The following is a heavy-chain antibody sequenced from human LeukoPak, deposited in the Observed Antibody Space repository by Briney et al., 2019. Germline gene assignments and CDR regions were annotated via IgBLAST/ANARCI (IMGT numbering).Heavy chain of an antibody. V-gene: IGHV3-48*03. J-gene: IGHJ4*02. CDR1: GFTFSSYE. Sequence: GGSLRLSCAASGFTFSSYEMNWVRQAPGKGLEWVSYISSSGTTIYYAASVKGRLTISRANAKNSLYLQMSSLRAEDTAVYFCARSAGGGDLDYWGQGTLVTVSS. D-gene: IGHD4-17*01. CDR3: ARSAGGGDLDY. CDR2: ISSSGTTI.